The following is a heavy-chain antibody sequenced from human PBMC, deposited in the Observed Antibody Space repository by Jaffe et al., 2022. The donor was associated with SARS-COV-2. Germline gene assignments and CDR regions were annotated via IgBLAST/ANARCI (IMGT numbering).Heavy chain of an antibody. D-gene: IGHD3-22*01. Sequence: QVQLEESGPGLVKPSGTLSLTCAVSGDSISSRNWWSWVRQPPGKGLEWIGEIYHSGSTNYNPSLKSRVTISVDKSKNQFSLKLSSVTAADTAVYYCASESQDSSGSHGAFDIWGQGTMVTVSS. J-gene: IGHJ3*02. V-gene: IGHV4-4*02. CDR2: IYHSGST. CDR3: ASESQDSSGSHGAFDI. CDR1: GDSISSRNW.